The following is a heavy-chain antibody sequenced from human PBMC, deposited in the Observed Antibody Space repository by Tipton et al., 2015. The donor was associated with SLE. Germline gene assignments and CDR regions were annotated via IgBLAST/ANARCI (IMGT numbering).Heavy chain of an antibody. CDR2: IWYDGSNK. Sequence: SLRLSCAASGFTFSSYGMHWVRQAPGKGLEWVAVIWYDGSNKYYADSVKGRFTISRDNSKNTLYLQMNSLRAEDTAVYYCAARTTMRNGYDYWGQGTLVTVSS. CDR3: AARTTMRNGYDY. D-gene: IGHD3-22*01. CDR1: GFTFSSYG. J-gene: IGHJ4*02. V-gene: IGHV3-33*01.